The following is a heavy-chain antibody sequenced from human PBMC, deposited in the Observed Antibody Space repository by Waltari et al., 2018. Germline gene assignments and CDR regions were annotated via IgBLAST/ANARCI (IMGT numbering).Heavy chain of an antibody. D-gene: IGHD6-13*01. CDR1: GYIFTDFA. J-gene: IGHJ4*02. Sequence: QVRLEQSGSQLKQPGASVKISCKASGYIFTDFAMNWVRQAPGQGLTWRGWINPKTGIPTYAPRFRGRFIFSVDRCFRTAYLDISSLESDDSAVYFCTRDPSIATPHANYWGQGTLVTVSS. CDR3: TRDPSIATPHANY. V-gene: IGHV7-4-1*02. CDR2: INPKTGIP.